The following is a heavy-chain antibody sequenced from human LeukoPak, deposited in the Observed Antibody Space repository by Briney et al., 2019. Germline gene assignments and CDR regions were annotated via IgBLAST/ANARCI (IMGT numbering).Heavy chain of an antibody. V-gene: IGHV3-23*01. D-gene: IGHD2-8*01. J-gene: IGHJ4*02. CDR1: GFTFSSYA. Sequence: GGSLRLSCAASGFTFSSYAMSWVRQAPGKGLEWVSAISGSGGSTYYADSVKGRFTISRDNSKNTLYLQMNSLRAEDTAVYYCAKDLYGGDLTPNYFDYWGQGTLVTVSS. CDR2: ISGSGGST. CDR3: AKDLYGGDLTPNYFDY.